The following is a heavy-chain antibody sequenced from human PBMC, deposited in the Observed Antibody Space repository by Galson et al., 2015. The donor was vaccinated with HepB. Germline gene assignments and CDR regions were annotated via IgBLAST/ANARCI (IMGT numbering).Heavy chain of an antibody. CDR3: ASMYYYYSSGYSTYYYYGMDV. CDR2: IDPSDSYT. J-gene: IGHJ6*01. Sequence: QSGAEVKEPGESLRISCKGSGYSLTTYWISWVRQVPGKGLEWMGRIDPSDSYTNYSPSFQGHVTISADKSISTAYLQWSSLKASDTAMYYCASMYYYYSSGYSTYYYYGMDVLGQGTTGTVSS. V-gene: IGHV5-10-1*01. D-gene: IGHD3-22*01. CDR1: GYSLTTYW.